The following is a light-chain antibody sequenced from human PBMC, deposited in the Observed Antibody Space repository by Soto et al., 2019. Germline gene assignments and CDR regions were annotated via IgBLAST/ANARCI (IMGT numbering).Light chain of an antibody. V-gene: IGKV1-9*01. CDR1: QHVSRY. CDR2: AAS. CDR3: QQLNSYVFA. J-gene: IGKJ3*01. Sequence: DIQLTQSQSFLSASVGDRVTITCRASQHVSRYLAWYQQKPGKAPNLLSYAASTLRGGVPSRFSGSGSETEFTLPISSLQPEDFATYYCQQLNSYVFAFGPGTKVDIK.